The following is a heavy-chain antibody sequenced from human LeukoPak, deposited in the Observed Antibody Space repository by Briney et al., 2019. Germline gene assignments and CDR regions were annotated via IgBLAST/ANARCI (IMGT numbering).Heavy chain of an antibody. CDR1: GVSISSGGYS. CDR2: IYHSGST. V-gene: IGHV4-30-2*01. CDR3: ARGNQEEQLEGLEYNWSDP. Sequence: PSQTLSLTCAVSGVSISSGGYSWSWIRQPPGKGLEWIGYIYHSGSTYYNPSLKSRVTISVDRSKNQFSLKLSSVTAADTAVYYCARGNQEEQLEGLEYNWSDPWGQGTLVTVSS. D-gene: IGHD6-13*01. J-gene: IGHJ5*02.